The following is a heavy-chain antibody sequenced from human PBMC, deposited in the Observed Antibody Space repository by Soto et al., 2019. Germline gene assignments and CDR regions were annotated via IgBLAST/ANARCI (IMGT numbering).Heavy chain of an antibody. J-gene: IGHJ6*03. CDR2: IYYSGST. CDR3: ARVGCSSTSCYRAYYYYYMDV. Sequence: QVQLQESGPGLVKPSQTLSLTCTVSGGSISSGGYYWSWIRQHPGKGLEWIGYIYYSGSTYYNPSPKSRVTISVDTSKNQFSLKLSSVTAADTAVYYCARVGCSSTSCYRAYYYYYMDVWGKGTTVTVSS. V-gene: IGHV4-31*03. D-gene: IGHD2-2*01. CDR1: GGSISSGGYY.